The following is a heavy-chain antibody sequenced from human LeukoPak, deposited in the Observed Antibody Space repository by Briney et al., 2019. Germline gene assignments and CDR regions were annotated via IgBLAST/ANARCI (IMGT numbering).Heavy chain of an antibody. V-gene: IGHV4-59*01. Sequence: SETLSLTCTVSGGSISSYYWSWIRQPPGKGLEWIGYIYYSGSTNYNPSLKGRVTISVDTSKNQFSLKRSSVTAADTSVSYCARGDHCSTYWTFGLWGRGTLVTVSS. CDR2: IYYSGST. CDR1: GGSISSYY. D-gene: IGHD2/OR15-2a*01. CDR3: ARGDHCSTYWTFGL. J-gene: IGHJ2*01.